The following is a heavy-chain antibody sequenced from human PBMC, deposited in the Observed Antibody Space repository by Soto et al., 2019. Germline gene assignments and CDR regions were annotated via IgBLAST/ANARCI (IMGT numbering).Heavy chain of an antibody. J-gene: IGHJ6*02. CDR2: INTDSGNT. Sequence: VSVNVSCKASGYTFTSYAMHWVRQAPRQRLEWMGWINTDSGNTKYSQKFQGRVTITRDTSASTAYMELSSLRSEDTAVFYCARDIVARNYYSYYGMDVWGQGTTVTVSS. D-gene: IGHD6-25*01. V-gene: IGHV1-3*04. CDR3: ARDIVARNYYSYYGMDV. CDR1: GYTFTSYA.